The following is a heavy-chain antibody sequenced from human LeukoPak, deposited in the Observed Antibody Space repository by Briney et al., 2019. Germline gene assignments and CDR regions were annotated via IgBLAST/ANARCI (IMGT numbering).Heavy chain of an antibody. J-gene: IGHJ4*02. CDR1: GYTFTHYG. CDR3: ARLEIRWGYYFDY. Sequence: SVKVSCKASGYTFTHYGISWVRKAPGQGLEWMGRIIPILGIANYAQKFQGRVTITADKSTSTAYMELSSLRSEDTAVYYCARLEIRWGYYFDYWGQGTLVTVSS. CDR2: IIPILGIA. V-gene: IGHV1-69*04. D-gene: IGHD4-23*01.